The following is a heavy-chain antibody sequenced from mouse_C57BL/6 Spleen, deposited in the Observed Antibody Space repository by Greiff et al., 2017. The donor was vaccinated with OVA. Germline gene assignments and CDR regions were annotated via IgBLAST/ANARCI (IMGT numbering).Heavy chain of an antibody. CDR1: GYTFTSYW. D-gene: IGHD4-1*01. CDR2: IHPNSGST. CDR3: ARGSWDANYFDY. J-gene: IGHJ2*01. V-gene: IGHV1-64*01. Sequence: QVQLQQPGAELVKPGASVKLSCKASGYTFTSYWMHWVKQRPGQGLEWIGMIHPNSGSTNYNEKFKSKATLTVDKSSSTAYMQLSSLTSEDSAVYYCARGSWDANYFDYWGQGTTLTVSS.